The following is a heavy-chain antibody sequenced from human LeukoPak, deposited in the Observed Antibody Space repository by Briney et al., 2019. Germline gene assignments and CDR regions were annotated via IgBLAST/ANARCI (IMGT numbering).Heavy chain of an antibody. CDR3: GKKGTAGPYPN. Sequence: PSETLSLTCTVSGGSISSYYWSWIRQPPGKGLEWIGYIYYSGSTNYNPSLKRRVTISVDTSKNQFSLKLSSVTASDPADYYCGKKGTAGPYPNWGQGTLVTVSS. J-gene: IGHJ4*02. V-gene: IGHV4-59*01. D-gene: IGHD1-1*01. CDR1: GGSISSYY. CDR2: IYYSGST.